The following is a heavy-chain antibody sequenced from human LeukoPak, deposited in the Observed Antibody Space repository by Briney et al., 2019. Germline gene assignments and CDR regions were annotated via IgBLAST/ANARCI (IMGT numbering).Heavy chain of an antibody. J-gene: IGHJ6*03. CDR2: IYYSGST. CDR1: GGSISSSSYY. V-gene: IGHV4-39*07. CDR3: ARVGKLRLGELSLNYYYYMDV. D-gene: IGHD3-16*02. Sequence: SETLSLTCTVSGGSISSSSYYWGWIRQPPGKGLEWIGSIYYSGSTYYNPSLKSRVTISVDTSKNQFSLKLSSVTAADTAVYYCARVGKLRLGELSLNYYYYMDVWGKGTTVTVSS.